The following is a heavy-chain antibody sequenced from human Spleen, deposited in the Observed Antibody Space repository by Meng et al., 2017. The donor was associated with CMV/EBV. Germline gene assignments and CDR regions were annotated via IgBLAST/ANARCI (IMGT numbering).Heavy chain of an antibody. CDR3: ARDLGSSLPYGMDV. Sequence: GESLKISCAASGFTFTDYAMHWVRQAPGKGLEWVAVISYDGSNKYYADSVKGRFTISRDNSKNTLYLQMNSLRAEDTAVYYCARDLGSSLPYGMDVWGQGTTVTVSS. CDR1: GFTFTDYA. V-gene: IGHV3-30-3*01. J-gene: IGHJ6*02. CDR2: ISYDGSNK. D-gene: IGHD1-14*01.